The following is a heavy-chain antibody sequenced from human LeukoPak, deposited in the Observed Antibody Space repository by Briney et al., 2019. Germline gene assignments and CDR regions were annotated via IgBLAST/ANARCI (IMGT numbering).Heavy chain of an antibody. CDR2: FYVGGAT. Sequence: PGGCLRLSCAVSGFSVTNNYMSWVRQAPGKGLEWVSVFYVGGATYYADSVKGRFTISRDNSENTLYLQMKSLRAEDTAVYYCARGDGYNFFGYWGQGTLVTVSS. V-gene: IGHV3-53*01. CDR1: GFSVTNNY. D-gene: IGHD5-24*01. CDR3: ARGDGYNFFGY. J-gene: IGHJ4*02.